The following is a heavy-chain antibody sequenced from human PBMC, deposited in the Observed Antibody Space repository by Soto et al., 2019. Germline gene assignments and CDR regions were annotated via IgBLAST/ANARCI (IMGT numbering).Heavy chain of an antibody. CDR1: GGSINNYY. J-gene: IGHJ4*02. CDR3: ARVGSNDSYFYYFDY. Sequence: SETLSLTCTVSGGSINNYYWSWIRQPPGKGLEWIGYIYYRGNTNYNPSLKSRVIISVDTSKNQFSLKLNSVTAADTAVYYCARVGSNDSYFYYFDYWGQGTLVTVSS. CDR2: IYYRGNT. D-gene: IGHD3-22*01. V-gene: IGHV4-59*01.